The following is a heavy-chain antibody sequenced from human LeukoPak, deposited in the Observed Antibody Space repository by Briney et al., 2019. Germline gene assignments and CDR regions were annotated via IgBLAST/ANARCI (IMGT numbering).Heavy chain of an antibody. D-gene: IGHD3-10*01. V-gene: IGHV3-33*08. CDR1: GFTFSSYG. Sequence: GGSLRLSCAASGFTFSSYGMHWVRQAPGKGLEWVAVIWYGGSNKYYADSVKGRFTISRDNSKNTLYLQMNSLGAEDTAVYYCARGREGPIWFGELSYYYGMDVWGQGTTVTVSS. J-gene: IGHJ6*02. CDR2: IWYGGSNK. CDR3: ARGREGPIWFGELSYYYGMDV.